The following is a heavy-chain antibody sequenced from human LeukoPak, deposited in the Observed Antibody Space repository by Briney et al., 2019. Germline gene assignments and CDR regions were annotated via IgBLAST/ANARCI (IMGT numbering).Heavy chain of an antibody. V-gene: IGHV6-1*01. CDR3: ARSDYYYYGMDV. J-gene: IGHJ6*02. CDR1: GDSVSSNSAA. Sequence: SQTLSLTCAISGDSVSSNSAAWHWIRQSPSRGLEWLGRTYYRSKWYYDYVVSVKGRITINPDTSQNQFSLQLNSVTPQDTAVYYCARSDYYYYGMDVWGQGTTVTVSS. CDR2: TYYRSKWYY.